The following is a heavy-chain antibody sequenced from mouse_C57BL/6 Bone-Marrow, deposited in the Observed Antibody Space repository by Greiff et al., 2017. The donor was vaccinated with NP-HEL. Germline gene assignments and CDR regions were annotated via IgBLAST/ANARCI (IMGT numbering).Heavy chain of an antibody. D-gene: IGHD2-1*01. J-gene: IGHJ2*01. CDR1: GFTFSSYG. CDR2: ISSGGSYT. CDR3: ARRGVYYGKAFDY. Sequence: VQLQQSGGDLVKPGGSLKLSCAASGFTFSSYGMSWVRQTPDKRLEWVATISSGGSYTYYPDSVKGRFPISRDNAKNTLYLQMSSLKSEDTAMYYCARRGVYYGKAFDYWGQGTTLTVSS. V-gene: IGHV5-6*01.